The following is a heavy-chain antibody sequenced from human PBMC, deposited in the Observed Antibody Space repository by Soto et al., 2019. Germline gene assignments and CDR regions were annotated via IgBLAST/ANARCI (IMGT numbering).Heavy chain of an antibody. CDR1: GGSIGSYY. J-gene: IGHJ5*02. CDR2: IHYSGST. D-gene: IGHD2-2*01. CDR3: VRGVVPAARYCFDP. V-gene: IGHV4-59*01. Sequence: SETLSPTCTVSGGSIGSYYWSWIRQSPGKGLEWIAYIHYSGSTNSNPSLKSRVTISVDPSKNQFSLKLSSVTAADTAVYYCVRGVVPAARYCFDPWGQGTLVTVSS.